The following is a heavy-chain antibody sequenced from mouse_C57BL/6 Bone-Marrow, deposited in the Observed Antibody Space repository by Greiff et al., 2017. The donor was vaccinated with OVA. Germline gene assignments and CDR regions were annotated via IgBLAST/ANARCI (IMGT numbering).Heavy chain of an antibody. V-gene: IGHV1-82*01. CDR1: GYAFSSSW. Sequence: QVQLQQSGPELVKPGASVKISCKASGYAFSSSWMNWVKQRPGKGLEWIGRIYPGDGDTNYNGKFKGKATLTADKSSSTAYMQLSSLTSEDSAVYFSTRLGDGNYTFAYWGQGTLVTVAA. D-gene: IGHD2-1*01. J-gene: IGHJ3*01. CDR2: IYPGDGDT. CDR3: TRLGDGNYTFAY.